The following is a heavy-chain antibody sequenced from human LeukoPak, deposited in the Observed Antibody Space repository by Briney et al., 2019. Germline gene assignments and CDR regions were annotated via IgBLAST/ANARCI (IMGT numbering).Heavy chain of an antibody. Sequence: GSLRLSCAASGFSFDRYSMYWVRQAPGKGLEWVASISRGGTNIYYADSVKGRFVISRDDSNNSLILQMNSLTAEDSAVYYCARDRIVVVTAAFDFWGQGTLVTVSS. J-gene: IGHJ4*02. D-gene: IGHD2-21*02. CDR1: GFSFDRYS. CDR2: ISRGGTNI. V-gene: IGHV3-21*01. CDR3: ARDRIVVVTAAFDF.